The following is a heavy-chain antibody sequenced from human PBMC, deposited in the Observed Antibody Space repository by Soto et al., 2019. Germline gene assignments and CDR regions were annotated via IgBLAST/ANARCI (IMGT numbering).Heavy chain of an antibody. CDR2: IKQDGSQK. D-gene: IGHD6-13*01. Sequence: EVQLVESGGGWVQPGGSLRLSCAASGFTFSNYWMTWVRQAPGKGLEWVANIKQDGSQKYYVDSVKGRFTISRDNATNSLYLEMNGLRADDTAVYSCARILPIEAAGAPYWFDHSGQGTLVPVSS. J-gene: IGHJ5*02. CDR3: ARILPIEAAGAPYWFDH. CDR1: GFTFSNYW. V-gene: IGHV3-7*03.